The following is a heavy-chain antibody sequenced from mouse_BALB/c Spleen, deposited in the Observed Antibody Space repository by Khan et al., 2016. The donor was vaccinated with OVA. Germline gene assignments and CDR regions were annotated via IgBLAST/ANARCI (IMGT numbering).Heavy chain of an antibody. CDR3: ARDYDLYYFDY. CDR1: GYSFTGYY. J-gene: IGHJ2*01. Sequence: LVKTGASVKISCKASGYSFTGYYMHWVKQSHGKSLEWIGYISCYNGATTYNQKFKGKASFTIDASSSTAYMQFNSLTSEDSAVYFCARDYDLYYFDYWGQGTTLTVSS. D-gene: IGHD2-4*01. V-gene: IGHV1S34*01. CDR2: ISCYNGAT.